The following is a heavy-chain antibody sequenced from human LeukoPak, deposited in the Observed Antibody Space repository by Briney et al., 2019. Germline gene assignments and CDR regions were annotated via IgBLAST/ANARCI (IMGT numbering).Heavy chain of an antibody. J-gene: IGHJ4*02. CDR2: IPTSGISV. V-gene: IGHV3-11*01. CDR3: AKGAYDYIEIAYFDY. Sequence: GGSLRLSCAASGFSFSRYYMSWVRQTPGKALEWISYIPTSGISVQYADSVRGRFTASRDDAKNTLFLQMNSLRAEDTAIYYCAKGAYDYIEIAYFDYWGQGALVTVSS. D-gene: IGHD5-12*01. CDR1: GFSFSRYY.